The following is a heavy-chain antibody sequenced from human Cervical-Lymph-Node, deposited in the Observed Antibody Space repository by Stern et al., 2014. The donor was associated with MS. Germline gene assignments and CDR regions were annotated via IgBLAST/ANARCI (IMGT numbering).Heavy chain of an antibody. CDR3: ARELSGMYGMDV. CDR2: IYYSGAT. V-gene: IGHV4-31*03. Sequence: QLQLQESGPGLVKPSQTMSLTCTVSGGSINNGDYYWSWVRKHPGKGLEWLGYIYYSGATYYNPSLKGRLTISVDTSKRHFSLKLTSVTAADTAVYYCARELSGMYGMDVWGQGTTVTVSS. J-gene: IGHJ6*02. D-gene: IGHD1-1*01. CDR1: GGSINNGDYY.